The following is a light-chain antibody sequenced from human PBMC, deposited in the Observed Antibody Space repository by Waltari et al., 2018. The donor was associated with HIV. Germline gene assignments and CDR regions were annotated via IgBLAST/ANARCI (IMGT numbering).Light chain of an antibody. Sequence: QSVLTQPPSASGTPGQGVTISCSGSSTNIGSNYGYWYQQIPGTAPKLLIYRNNQRRSWVPDRFSGAKSGTSAALAIIGVRSEDEADYYCAAWDDSLIGWVFGGGTKLTVL. J-gene: IGLJ3*02. CDR2: RNN. CDR1: STNIGSNY. CDR3: AAWDDSLIGWV. V-gene: IGLV1-47*01.